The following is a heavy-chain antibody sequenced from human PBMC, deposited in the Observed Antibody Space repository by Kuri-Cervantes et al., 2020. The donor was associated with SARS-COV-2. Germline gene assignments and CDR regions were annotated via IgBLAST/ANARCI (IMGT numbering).Heavy chain of an antibody. CDR1: GASLNTYS. CDR2: INHSGGT. J-gene: IGHJ6*02. Sequence: SQTLSLTCAVLGASLNTYSWSWNRQPPGKGLEWIGEINHSGGTKYKASLKGRVSISVDASKNQISLKLTSATAADAAVYYCARGHIGVVPSPFLGLGPHSYYYHMDVWGQGTTVTVSS. V-gene: IGHV4-34*01. D-gene: IGHD2-2*01. CDR3: ARGHIGVVPSPFLGLGPHSYYYHMDV.